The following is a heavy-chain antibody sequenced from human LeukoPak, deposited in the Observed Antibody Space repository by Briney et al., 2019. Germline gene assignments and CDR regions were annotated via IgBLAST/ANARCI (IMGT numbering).Heavy chain of an antibody. J-gene: IGHJ4*02. CDR2: ISDGGSDK. V-gene: IGHV3-30*09. CDR1: GFTISTYA. CDR3: ARGISSGIVVTAIAY. Sequence: GGSLRLSCAASGFTISTYAIHWVRQAPDKGLEWVAVISDGGSDKFYADSVRGRFAISRDNSENTLSLQMSSLRAEDTAVYYCARGISSGIVVTAIAYWGQGTLVTVSS. D-gene: IGHD2-21*02.